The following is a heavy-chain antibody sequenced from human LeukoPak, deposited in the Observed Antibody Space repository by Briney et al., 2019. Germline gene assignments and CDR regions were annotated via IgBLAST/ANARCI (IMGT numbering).Heavy chain of an antibody. Sequence: GGSLRLSCAASGFTFSTYSMNWVRQAPGKGLEWVSYISSSSSAIYYADSVKGRFTISRDNAKNSLYLQMYSLRAEDTAVYYRARPPNYYDSSGYGHWGQGTLVTVSS. J-gene: IGHJ4*02. CDR3: ARPPNYYDSSGYGH. D-gene: IGHD3-22*01. CDR1: GFTFSTYS. CDR2: ISSSSSAI. V-gene: IGHV3-48*04.